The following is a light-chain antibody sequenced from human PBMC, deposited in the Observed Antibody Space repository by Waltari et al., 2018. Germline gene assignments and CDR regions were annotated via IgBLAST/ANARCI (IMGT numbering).Light chain of an antibody. CDR2: GAS. J-gene: IGKJ1*01. Sequence: PGERATVSCRASQSVSRALAWYQQKPGQAPRLLIYGASTRATGIPDRFSGSGSGTDVSLTISRLEPDEFAVYYCQHYLRLPVTFGQGTTVEI. CDR3: QHYLRLPVT. CDR1: QSVSRA. V-gene: IGKV3-20*01.